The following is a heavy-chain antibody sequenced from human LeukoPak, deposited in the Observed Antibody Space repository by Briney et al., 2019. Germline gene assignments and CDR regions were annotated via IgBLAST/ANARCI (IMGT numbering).Heavy chain of an antibody. J-gene: IGHJ3*02. D-gene: IGHD2-21*02. CDR2: ISYDGSNK. CDR1: GFTFSSYT. V-gene: IGHV3-30-3*01. Sequence: GGSLRLSCAASGFTFSSYTLHWVRQAPGKGLEWVAVISYDGSNKYYADSVKGRFTISRDNSENTLYLQTNSLRAEDTAVYYCVLTVVNAFDIWGQGTLVTVSS. CDR3: VLTVVNAFDI.